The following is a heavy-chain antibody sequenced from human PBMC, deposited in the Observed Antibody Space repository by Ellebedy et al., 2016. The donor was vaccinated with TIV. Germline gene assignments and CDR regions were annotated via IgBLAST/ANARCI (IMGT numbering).Heavy chain of an antibody. CDR1: GYSFTSYW. CDR3: ARRTIFGVVTQHYFDY. CDR2: IYPGDSDT. Sequence: KVSCKGSGYSFTSYWIGWVRQMPGKGLEWMGIIYPGDSDTRYSPSFQGQVTISADKSISTAYLQWSSLKASDTAMYYCARRTIFGVVTQHYFDYWGQGTLVTVSS. V-gene: IGHV5-51*01. J-gene: IGHJ4*02. D-gene: IGHD3-3*01.